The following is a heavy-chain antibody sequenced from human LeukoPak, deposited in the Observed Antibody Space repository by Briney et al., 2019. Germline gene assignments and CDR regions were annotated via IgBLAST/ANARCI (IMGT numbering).Heavy chain of an antibody. J-gene: IGHJ5*02. V-gene: IGHV3-53*01. CDR1: GFTVSSNY. CDR3: ARGVDSSGYNWFEP. Sequence: GGSLRLSCAASGFTVSSNYMSWVRQAPGKGLEWVSVIYSGGSTYYADSVKGRFTISRDNSKNTLYLQMKSLRAEDTAVYYCARGVDSSGYNWFEPWGQGTLVTVSS. CDR2: IYSGGST. D-gene: IGHD3-22*01.